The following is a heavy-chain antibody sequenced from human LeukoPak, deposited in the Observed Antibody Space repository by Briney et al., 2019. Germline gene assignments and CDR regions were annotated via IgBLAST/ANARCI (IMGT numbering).Heavy chain of an antibody. Sequence: PSETLSLTCAVYGGSFSGYYWSWIRQPPGKGLEWIGEISPSGRNPNYNPSLESRVTISVDKSKSQFSLILKSVTAADTALYYCARHRNFYDKNILAYWGQGTLVTVSS. CDR3: ARHRNFYDKNILAY. D-gene: IGHD3-22*01. J-gene: IGHJ4*02. V-gene: IGHV4-34*01. CDR2: ISPSGRNP. CDR1: GGSFSGYY.